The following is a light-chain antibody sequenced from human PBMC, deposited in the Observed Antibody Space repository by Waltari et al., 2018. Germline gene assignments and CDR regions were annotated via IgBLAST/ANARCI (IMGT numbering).Light chain of an antibody. CDR2: GNT. CDR3: QSYDSSLSGYV. J-gene: IGLJ1*01. Sequence: QSVLTPPPSVSGAPGQRVTISCTGSSSNIGAGCDVHWYQQLPGPAPKLLIYGNTNRPSGVPDRFSGSKSGTSASLAITGLQADDEADYYCQSYDSSLSGYVFGTGTKVTVL. V-gene: IGLV1-40*01. CDR1: SSNIGAGCD.